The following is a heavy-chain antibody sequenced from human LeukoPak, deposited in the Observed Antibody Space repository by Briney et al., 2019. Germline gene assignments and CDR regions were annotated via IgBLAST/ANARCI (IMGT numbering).Heavy chain of an antibody. D-gene: IGHD3-3*01. CDR2: ISSSSSYI. CDR1: GFTFSSYS. J-gene: IGHJ4*02. V-gene: IGHV3-21*01. CDR3: AKEGYDFWSGSFDY. Sequence: GGSLRLSCAASGFTFSSYSMNWVRQAPGKGLEWVSSISSSSSYIYYADSVKGRFTISRDNAKNSLYLQMNSLRAEDTAVYYCAKEGYDFWSGSFDYWGQGTLVTVSS.